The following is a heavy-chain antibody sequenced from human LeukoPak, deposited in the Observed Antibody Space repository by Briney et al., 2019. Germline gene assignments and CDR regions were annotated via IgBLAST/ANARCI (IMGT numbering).Heavy chain of an antibody. CDR2: FDPEDGET. CDR1: GYTLTELS. D-gene: IGHD6-13*01. CDR3: ATGESWDSSSWYGY. Sequence: ASVKVSCKVSGYTLTELSMHWVRQAPGKGLEWMGGFDPEDGETIYAQKFQGRVTMTEDTSTDTAYMGLSSLRSEDTAVYYCATGESWDSSSWYGYWGQGTLVTVSS. J-gene: IGHJ4*02. V-gene: IGHV1-24*01.